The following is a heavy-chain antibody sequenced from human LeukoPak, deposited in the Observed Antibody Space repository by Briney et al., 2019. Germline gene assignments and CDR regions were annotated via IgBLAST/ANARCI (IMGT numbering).Heavy chain of an antibody. CDR3: ARSNRDTDFDY. Sequence: GASVKVSCKASGYTFTSYYMHWVRQAPGQGLEWMGIISPSGGSTSYAQKFQGRVTMTRDTSTSTVYMELSSLRSEDTAVYYCARSNRDTDFDYWGQGTLVTVSS. CDR2: ISPSGGST. V-gene: IGHV1-46*01. CDR1: GYTFTSYY. D-gene: IGHD1-14*01. J-gene: IGHJ4*02.